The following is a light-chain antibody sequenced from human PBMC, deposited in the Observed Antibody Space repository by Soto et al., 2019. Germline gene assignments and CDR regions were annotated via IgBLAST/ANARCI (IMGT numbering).Light chain of an antibody. CDR3: QQYGSSPLYI. CDR1: QSVRSSY. Sequence: EIVLTQSPGTLSLSPGERATLSCRASQSVRSSYLAWYQHKPGQAPRLLIYGASSRATGIPDRFSGSGSGTDFTLTISRLEPEDFAVYYCQQYGSSPLYIFGQGTKLDIK. V-gene: IGKV3-20*01. J-gene: IGKJ2*01. CDR2: GAS.